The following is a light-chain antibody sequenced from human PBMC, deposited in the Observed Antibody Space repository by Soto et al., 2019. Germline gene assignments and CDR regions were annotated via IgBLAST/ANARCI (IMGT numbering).Light chain of an antibody. CDR1: QSVSSSY. Sequence: EIVLTQSPGTLSLSPGERATLSCRASQSVSSSYLAWYQQKPGQAPRLLLYGASSRATGIPDRFSGSGSGTDFTLTISRLEPEDFAVYYCQQYGSSPPFLFGQGTKLEIK. CDR3: QQYGSSPPFL. CDR2: GAS. J-gene: IGKJ2*01. V-gene: IGKV3-20*01.